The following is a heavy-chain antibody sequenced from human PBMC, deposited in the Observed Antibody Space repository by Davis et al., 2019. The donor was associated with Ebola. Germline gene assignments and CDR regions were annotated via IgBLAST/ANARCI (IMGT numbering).Heavy chain of an antibody. Sequence: GGSLRLSCAASGFTFSSYAMHWVRQAPGKGLEWVAVISYDGSNKYYADSVKGRFTITRDNAKNTLYLQMNSLRAEDTAVYYCSRDDGYGMDVWGKGTTVPVSS. CDR2: ISYDGSNK. J-gene: IGHJ6*04. CDR1: GFTFSSYA. V-gene: IGHV3-30-3*01. CDR3: SRDDGYGMDV.